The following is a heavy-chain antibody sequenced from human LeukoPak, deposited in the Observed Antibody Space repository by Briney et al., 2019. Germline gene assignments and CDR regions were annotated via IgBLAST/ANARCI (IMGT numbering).Heavy chain of an antibody. J-gene: IGHJ1*01. V-gene: IGHV4-39*01. CDR1: GGSISSSSYY. D-gene: IGHD3-3*01. CDR3: ASSSTYDFWSLGYFQH. CDR2: IYYSGST. Sequence: KTSETLSLTCTVSGGSISSSSYYWGWIRQPPGKGLEWIGSIYYSGSTYYNPSLKSRVTISVDTSKNQFSLKLSSVTATDTAVYYCASSSTYDFWSLGYFQHWGQGTLVTVSS.